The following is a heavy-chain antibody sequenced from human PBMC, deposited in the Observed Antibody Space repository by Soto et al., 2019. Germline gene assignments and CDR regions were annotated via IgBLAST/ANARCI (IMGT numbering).Heavy chain of an antibody. D-gene: IGHD1-26*01. CDR2: INAGNGNT. V-gene: IGHV1-3*01. CDR1: GYTFTSYA. Sequence: QVQLVQSGAEVKKPGASVKVSCKASGYTFTSYAMHWVRQAPGQRLEWMGWINAGNGNTKYSQKFQGRVTITRDTSASTAYMGLSSLRSEDTAVYYCAGGRGEMGAARVRFDYWGQGTLVTVSS. CDR3: AGGRGEMGAARVRFDY. J-gene: IGHJ4*02.